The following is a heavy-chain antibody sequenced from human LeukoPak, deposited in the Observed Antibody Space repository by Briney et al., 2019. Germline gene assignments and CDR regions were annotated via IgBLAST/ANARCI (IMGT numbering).Heavy chain of an antibody. CDR1: GGSFSGYY. Sequence: PSETLSLTCAVYGGSFSGYYWSWLRQPPGKGLEWIGEINHSGSTNYNPSLKSRVTMSVDKSKNQFSLNLSSVTAADTAVYYCARGYSSSWYLDYWGQGTLVTVSS. J-gene: IGHJ4*02. CDR2: INHSGST. CDR3: ARGYSSSWYLDY. D-gene: IGHD6-13*01. V-gene: IGHV4-34*01.